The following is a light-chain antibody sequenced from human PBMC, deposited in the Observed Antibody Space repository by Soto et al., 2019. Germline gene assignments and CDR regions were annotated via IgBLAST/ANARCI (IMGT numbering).Light chain of an antibody. CDR2: EGS. CDR3: CSYAGSSPFLFV. V-gene: IGLV2-23*03. J-gene: IGLJ1*01. CDR1: SSDGGGDNL. Sequence: QSVLTQPASVSGAPGRSITICCTGTSSDGGGDNLVSWYQQNPGKAPRLMIYEGSKRPSGVSNRFSGSKSGSTASLTISGLQAEDAADSYCCSYAGSSPFLFVFGPGTKVTVL.